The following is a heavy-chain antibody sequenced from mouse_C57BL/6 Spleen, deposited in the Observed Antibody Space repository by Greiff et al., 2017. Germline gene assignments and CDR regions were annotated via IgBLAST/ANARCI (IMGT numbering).Heavy chain of an antibody. Sequence: VQLQQSGPGLVQPSQSLSITCTVSGFSLTSYGVHWVRQSPGKGLEWLGVIWSGGSTDYNAAFISRLSISKDNSKSQVFFKMNSRQADDTAIYYCARNPLYYGSSYGYFDVWGTGTTVTVSS. CDR3: ARNPLYYGSSYGYFDV. CDR2: IWSGGST. D-gene: IGHD1-1*01. J-gene: IGHJ1*03. CDR1: GFSLTSYG. V-gene: IGHV2-2*01.